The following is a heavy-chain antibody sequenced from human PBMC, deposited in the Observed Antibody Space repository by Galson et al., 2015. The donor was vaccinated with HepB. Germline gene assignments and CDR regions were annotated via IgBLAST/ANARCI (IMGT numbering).Heavy chain of an antibody. CDR1: GFTVSSNY. Sequence: SLRLSCAASGFTVSSNYMTWVRQAPGKGQEWVSVIYRDGNQHYADSVKGRFTVSRDSAKNSLYLQMNSLTAEDTAVYYCARMLGACTSTSCSPDFELWGRGTLVTVSS. CDR3: ARMLGACTSTSCSPDFEL. V-gene: IGHV3-66*01. D-gene: IGHD2-2*01. CDR2: IYRDGNQ. J-gene: IGHJ2*01.